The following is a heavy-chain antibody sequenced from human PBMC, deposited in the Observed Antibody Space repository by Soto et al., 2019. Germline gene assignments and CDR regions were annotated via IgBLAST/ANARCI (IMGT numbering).Heavy chain of an antibody. D-gene: IGHD2-8*02. CDR1: GYTFTTYD. CDR2: MQPNSGNT. CDR3: ARTVPGGGSDFDY. Sequence: ASVKVSCKASGYTFTTYDINWVRQATGQGLEWMGWMQPNSGNTGYAQNFQGRVTLTRDTSISTAYMELSSLRSEDTAVYYCARTVPGGGSDFDYWGQGTLVTV. V-gene: IGHV1-8*01. J-gene: IGHJ4*02.